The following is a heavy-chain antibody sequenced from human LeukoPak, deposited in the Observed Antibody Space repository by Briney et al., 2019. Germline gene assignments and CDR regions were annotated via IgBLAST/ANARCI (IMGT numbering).Heavy chain of an antibody. V-gene: IGHV4-38-2*02. CDR1: GYSISSGYY. CDR3: ARDYGRAGFDY. Sequence: SETLSLTCTVSGYSISSGYYWGWIRQPPGKGLEWIGSIYHSGSTNYNPSLKSRVTMSVDTSKNQFSLKVSSLTAADTAVYYCARDYGRAGFDYWGQGTLVTVSS. J-gene: IGHJ4*02. D-gene: IGHD3-10*01. CDR2: IYHSGST.